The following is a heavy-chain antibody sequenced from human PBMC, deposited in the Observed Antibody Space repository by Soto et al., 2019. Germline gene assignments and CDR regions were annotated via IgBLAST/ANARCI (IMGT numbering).Heavy chain of an antibody. V-gene: IGHV1-69*01. CDR3: ARGRRESSGYYAYFDY. CDR2: IIPIFGTA. Sequence: QVQLVQSGAEVKKPGSSVKVSCKASGGTFSSYAISWVRQAPGQGLEWLGGIIPIFGTATYAQKFQGRVTITADESTSTACMELSSLRSEDTAVYYCARGRRESSGYYAYFDYWGQGTLVTVSS. D-gene: IGHD3-22*01. CDR1: GGTFSSYA. J-gene: IGHJ4*02.